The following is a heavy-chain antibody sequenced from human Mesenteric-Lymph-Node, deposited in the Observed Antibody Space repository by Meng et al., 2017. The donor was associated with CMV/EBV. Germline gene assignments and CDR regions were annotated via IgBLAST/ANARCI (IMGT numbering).Heavy chain of an antibody. CDR3: ARFGGVIIPPYLFDY. V-gene: IGHV4-34*01. D-gene: IGHD3-16*01. CDR1: GGSFSGYY. J-gene: IGHJ4*02. Sequence: SETLSLTCAVYGGSFSGYYWSWIRQPPGKGLEWIGEINHSGSTNYNPSLKSRVTISVDTSKNQFSLKLTSVTAADTAVYYCARFGGVIIPPYLFDYWGQGTLVTVSS. CDR2: INHSGST.